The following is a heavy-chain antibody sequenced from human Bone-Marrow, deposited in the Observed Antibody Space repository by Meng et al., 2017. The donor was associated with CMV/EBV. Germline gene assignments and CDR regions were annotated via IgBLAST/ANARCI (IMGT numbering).Heavy chain of an antibody. CDR3: VREIYTGSGAAMDV. CDR1: GFTFSDYY. CDR2: ISSSGSTI. D-gene: IGHD3-10*01. V-gene: IGHV3-11*01. Sequence: GESLKISCAASGFTFSDYYMSWIRQAPGKGLEWVSYISSSGSTIYYVDSVKGRFTISRDNAKNSLFLQMDSLRVEDAAVYYCVREIYTGSGAAMDVWGQGTPVTVSS. J-gene: IGHJ6*02.